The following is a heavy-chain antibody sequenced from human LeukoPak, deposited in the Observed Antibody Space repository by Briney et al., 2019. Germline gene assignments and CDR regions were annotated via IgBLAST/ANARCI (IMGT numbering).Heavy chain of an antibody. CDR2: ISSSGSTI. CDR3: ARVTVLGHFDI. V-gene: IGHV3-48*03. J-gene: IGHJ3*02. CDR1: GFTFSSYE. Sequence: PGGSLRLSCAASGFTFSSYEMNWVRQAPGKGLEWVSYISSSGSTIYYADSVKGRFTISKDNRKNSLYLQMNSLRAEDTAVYYCARVTVLGHFDIWGQGTMVTVSS. D-gene: IGHD2/OR15-2a*01.